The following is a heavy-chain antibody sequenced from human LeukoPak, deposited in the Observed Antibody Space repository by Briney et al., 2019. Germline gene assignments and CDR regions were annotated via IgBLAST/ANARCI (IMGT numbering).Heavy chain of an antibody. J-gene: IGHJ6*02. Sequence: SETLSLTCTVSGGSISSYYWSWIRQPPGKGLEWIGYIYYSGSTNYNPSLKSRVTISVDTSKNQFSLKLSSVTAADTAVYYCARDHSSNYGMDVWGQGTTVTVSS. CDR1: GGSISSYY. CDR3: ARDHSSNYGMDV. V-gene: IGHV4-59*01. D-gene: IGHD2-15*01. CDR2: IYYSGST.